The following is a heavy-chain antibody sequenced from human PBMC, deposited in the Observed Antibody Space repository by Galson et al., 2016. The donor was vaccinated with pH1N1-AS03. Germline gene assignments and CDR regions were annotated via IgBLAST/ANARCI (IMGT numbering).Heavy chain of an antibody. CDR2: ISSHGKID. Sequence: SLRLSCAASGFIFSNHGMHWVRQAPGKGLEWVAVISSHGKIDYDDDSGRGRFTVSRDNSNNTLYLQMVSLRAEDRAVYYCAKEGAGSVSKFALDIWGQGPIVPVSS. CDR1: GFIFSNHG. J-gene: IGHJ3*02. CDR3: AKEGAGSVSKFALDI. V-gene: IGHV3-30*18. D-gene: IGHD3-10*01.